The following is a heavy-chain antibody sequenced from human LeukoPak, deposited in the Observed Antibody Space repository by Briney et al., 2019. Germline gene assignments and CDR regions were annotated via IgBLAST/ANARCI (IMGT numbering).Heavy chain of an antibody. J-gene: IGHJ3*02. CDR3: ASWTSMTYAFDI. Sequence: SGPALVKPTQTLTLTCTFSGFSLSTSGMCVSWIRQPPGKGLEWIGYIYYSGSTNYNPSLKSRVTISVDTSKNQFSLKLSSVTAADTAVYYCASWTSMTYAFDIWGQGTMVTVSS. CDR1: GFSLSTSGMC. CDR2: IYYSGST. D-gene: IGHD2-2*01. V-gene: IGHV4-61*08.